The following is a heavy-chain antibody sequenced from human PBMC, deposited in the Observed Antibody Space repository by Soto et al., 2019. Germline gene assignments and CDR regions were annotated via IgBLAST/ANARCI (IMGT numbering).Heavy chain of an antibody. J-gene: IGHJ4*02. CDR3: ARDVYGSDSGHFDY. CDR1: GFTFTSCE. CDR2: ISSSGTTI. V-gene: IGHV3-48*03. Sequence: HPGGSLRLSCAASGFTFTSCEMNWVRQAPGKGLEWVSYISSSGTTIYYADSVKGRFTISRDNAKNSLYLHLNSLRAEDTAVYYCARDVYGSDSGHFDYWGQGTLVTVSS. D-gene: IGHD6-25*01.